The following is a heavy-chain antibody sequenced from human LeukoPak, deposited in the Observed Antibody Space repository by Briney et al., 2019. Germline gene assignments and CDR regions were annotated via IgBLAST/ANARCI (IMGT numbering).Heavy chain of an antibody. CDR1: GFTFSSYA. Sequence: GGSLRLSCSASGFTFSSYAMHWVRQAPGKGLEYVSGISSNGALTYYADSVKGRFTISRDNSKNTLYLQMSSLRVEDTAMYYCLKGGVKTKNWFDPWGQGTLVTVSS. V-gene: IGHV3-64D*09. J-gene: IGHJ5*02. D-gene: IGHD2-8*01. CDR2: ISSNGALT. CDR3: LKGGVKTKNWFDP.